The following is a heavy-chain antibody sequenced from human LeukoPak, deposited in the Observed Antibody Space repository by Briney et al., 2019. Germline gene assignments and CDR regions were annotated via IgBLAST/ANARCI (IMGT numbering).Heavy chain of an antibody. Sequence: GGSLRLSCAASGFTFSSYGMHWVRQAPGKGLEWVAVIWYDGSNKYYADSVKGRFTISRDNSKNTLYLQMNSLRAEDTAVYYCSGSYYNDHLDYWGQGTLVTVSS. J-gene: IGHJ4*02. D-gene: IGHD3-10*01. CDR3: SGSYYNDHLDY. CDR2: IWYDGSNK. V-gene: IGHV3-33*01. CDR1: GFTFSSYG.